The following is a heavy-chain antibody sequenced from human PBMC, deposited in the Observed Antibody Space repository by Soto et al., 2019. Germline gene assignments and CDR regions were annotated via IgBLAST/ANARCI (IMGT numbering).Heavy chain of an antibody. Sequence: QVQLQESGPGLVKPSQTLSLTCTVSGDSISVGYYWSWIRQHPGKGLEWIGYVSPSGTTYYNPSLKSRVSISPDTSKNQFSLEVSSVTAADPAVYYCARDRGSYGMDVWGQGTTVTVSS. CDR1: GDSISVGYY. J-gene: IGHJ6*02. CDR3: ARDRGSYGMDV. CDR2: VSPSGTT. V-gene: IGHV4-31*03.